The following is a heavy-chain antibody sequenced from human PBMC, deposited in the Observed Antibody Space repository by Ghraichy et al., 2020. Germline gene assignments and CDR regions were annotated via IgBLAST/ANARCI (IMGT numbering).Heavy chain of an antibody. Sequence: GGSLRLSCAASGFTFSNYWMSWVRQAPGKGLEWVANIKHDGSEKYYVDSVKGRFTISRDNAKNSLYLQMNSLRAEDTAVYYCTRGLYGEGYWGQGTLVTVSS. D-gene: IGHD4-17*01. J-gene: IGHJ4*02. V-gene: IGHV3-7*01. CDR2: IKHDGSEK. CDR3: TRGLYGEGY. CDR1: GFTFSNYW.